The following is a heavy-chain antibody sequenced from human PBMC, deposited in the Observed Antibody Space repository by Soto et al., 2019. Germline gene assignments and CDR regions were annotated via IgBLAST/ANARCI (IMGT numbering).Heavy chain of an antibody. CDR3: AKDRLVRALSDFDC. D-gene: IGHD3-10*01. CDR2: ITASDGTT. J-gene: IGHJ4*02. Sequence: GGSLRLSCAASGFTFGNYAMYWVRQAPGKGLEWVSTITASDGTTYYADSVKGRFTISRDSSKNSLYLRMNSLRAEDTALYYWAKDRLVRALSDFDCWGQGTLVTVSS. V-gene: IGHV3-23*01. CDR1: GFTFGNYA.